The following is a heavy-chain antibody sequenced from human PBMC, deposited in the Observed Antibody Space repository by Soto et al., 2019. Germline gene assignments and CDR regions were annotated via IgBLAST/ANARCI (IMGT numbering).Heavy chain of an antibody. Sequence: QVQLVQSGAEVKKPGSSVKVSCKASGDTFNNYAISWVRQAPGQGLEWMGGIIPIFDTANYAQKFQGGVTITADESTNTAYMELSSLRSEDTAVYYCAGDKDSSMVGGNWFDPWGQGTLVTVSS. CDR3: AGDKDSSMVGGNWFDP. V-gene: IGHV1-69*12. CDR2: IIPIFDTA. CDR1: GDTFNNYA. D-gene: IGHD5-18*01. J-gene: IGHJ5*02.